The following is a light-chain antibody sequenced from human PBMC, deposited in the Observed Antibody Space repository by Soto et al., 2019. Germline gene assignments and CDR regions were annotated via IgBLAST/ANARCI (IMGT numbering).Light chain of an antibody. CDR1: SSDIGNYNY. Sequence: QSVLTQPPSASGSRGQSVTISCTGTSSDIGNYNYVSWYQQHPGKAPKLMIYEVSKRPSGVPDRFSGSKSGNTASLTVSGLQADDEADYYCSSYAGSDNWVFGGGTKVTVL. CDR2: EVS. J-gene: IGLJ3*02. V-gene: IGLV2-8*01. CDR3: SSYAGSDNWV.